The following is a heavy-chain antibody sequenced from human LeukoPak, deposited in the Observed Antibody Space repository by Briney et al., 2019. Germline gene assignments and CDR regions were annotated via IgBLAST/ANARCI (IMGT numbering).Heavy chain of an antibody. Sequence: PGGSLRLSCAASGFTVSSSYMSWVRQAPGKGLGLVSVLYPGGSTYIADSVKGRFSISRDNSNNTLNLQMNSLRVEDTAVYYCARDRGGSYLQGYFLHWGQGSLVIVSS. CDR2: LYPGGST. CDR1: GFTVSSSY. J-gene: IGHJ1*01. CDR3: ARDRGGSYLQGYFLH. D-gene: IGHD1-26*01. V-gene: IGHV3-66*01.